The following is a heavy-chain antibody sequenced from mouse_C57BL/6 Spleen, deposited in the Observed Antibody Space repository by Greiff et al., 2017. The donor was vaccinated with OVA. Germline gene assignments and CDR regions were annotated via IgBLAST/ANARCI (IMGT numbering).Heavy chain of an antibody. V-gene: IGHV2-6*03. CDR1: GFSLTSYG. CDR2: IWSDGST. CDR3: ARPSDSSGYNYAMDY. D-gene: IGHD3-2*02. J-gene: IGHJ4*01. Sequence: VQRVESGPGLVAPSQSLSITCTVSGFSLTSYGVHWVRQPPGKGLEWLVVIWSDGSTTYNSALKSRLSISKDNSKSQVFLKMNSLQTDDTAMYYCARPSDSSGYNYAMDYWGQGTSVTVSS.